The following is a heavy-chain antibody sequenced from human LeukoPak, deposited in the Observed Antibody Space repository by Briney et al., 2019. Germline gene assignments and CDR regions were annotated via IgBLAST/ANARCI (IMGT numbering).Heavy chain of an antibody. V-gene: IGHV4-61*02. CDR2: IYTSGST. CDR1: GGSISSGSYY. Sequence: SETLSLTCTVSGGSISSGSYYWSWIRQPAGKGLEWIGRIYTSGSTNCNPSLKSRVTISVDTSKNQFSLNLSSVTAADTAVYFCARAPHFFDTSGSRYYFDYWGQGALVTVSS. D-gene: IGHD3-22*01. CDR3: ARAPHFFDTSGSRYYFDY. J-gene: IGHJ4*02.